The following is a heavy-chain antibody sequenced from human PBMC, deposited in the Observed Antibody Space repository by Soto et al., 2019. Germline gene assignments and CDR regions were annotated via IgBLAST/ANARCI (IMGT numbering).Heavy chain of an antibody. CDR3: ASDFWSGYYYDN. D-gene: IGHD3-3*01. J-gene: IGHJ4*02. Sequence: EVRLVESGGGLVQPGGSLRLSCAASGFTFNTYSMNWVRQAPGKGLEWVSYISSGGSTTYYADSVKGRFTISRDNAKNSLYLQMNSLRDEDTAVYSCASDFWSGYYYDNWGQGTLVTVSS. CDR2: ISSGGSTT. CDR1: GFTFNTYS. V-gene: IGHV3-48*02.